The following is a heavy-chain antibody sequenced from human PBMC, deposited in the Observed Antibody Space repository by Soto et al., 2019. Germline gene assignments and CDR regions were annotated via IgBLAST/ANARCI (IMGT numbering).Heavy chain of an antibody. D-gene: IGHD3-16*01. CDR3: ARDPGRFGHYYGMDV. CDR2: IYYSGST. J-gene: IGHJ6*02. CDR1: GGSISSGGYY. V-gene: IGHV4-31*03. Sequence: QVQLQESGPGLVKPSQTLSLTCTVSGGSISSGGYYWSWIRQHPGKGLEWIGYIYYSGSTYYNPSLKSRVTIXXDXSXXQFSLKLSSVTAADTAVYYCARDPGRFGHYYGMDVWGQGTTVTVSS.